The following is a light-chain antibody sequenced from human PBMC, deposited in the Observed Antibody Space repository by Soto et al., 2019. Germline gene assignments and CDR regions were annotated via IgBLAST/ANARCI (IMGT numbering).Light chain of an antibody. CDR1: SSNIGAGHD. Sequence: QSVLTQPPSVSGAPGQRVTISCTGSSSNIGAGHDVHWYQQIPGTAPKLLIYGNGNRPSGVPDRFSGSKSGTSASLAITGLQAEDEADYYCQAYDSRVSGSVFGGGTKLTVL. V-gene: IGLV1-40*01. J-gene: IGLJ2*01. CDR3: QAYDSRVSGSV. CDR2: GNG.